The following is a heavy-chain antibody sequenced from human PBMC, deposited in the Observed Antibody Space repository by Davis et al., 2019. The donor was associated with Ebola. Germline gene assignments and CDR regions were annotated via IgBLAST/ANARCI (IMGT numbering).Heavy chain of an antibody. Sequence: GESLKISCAASGFTFSSYSMNWVRQAPGKGLEWVSYISSSSSTIYYADSVKGRFTISRDNAKNSLYLQMNSLRAEDTAVYYCARAGVDTIFGVVSYFDLDYWGQGTLVTVSS. D-gene: IGHD3-3*01. J-gene: IGHJ4*02. CDR2: ISSSSSTI. CDR3: ARAGVDTIFGVVSYFDLDY. CDR1: GFTFSSYS. V-gene: IGHV3-48*04.